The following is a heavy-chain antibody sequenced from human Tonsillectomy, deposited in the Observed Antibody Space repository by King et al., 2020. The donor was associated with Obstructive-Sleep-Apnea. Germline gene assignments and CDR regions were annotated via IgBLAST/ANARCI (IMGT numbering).Heavy chain of an antibody. Sequence: QLQESGPGLVKPSETLSLTCTVSGGSISSSSYYWGWIRQPPGKGVEWIGSIYYGGSTYYNPSLKRRVTISVDTSKNQFSLKLSSVTAADTAVYYCARDRAPFDYWGQGTLVTVSS. D-gene: IGHD3-10*01. CDR3: ARDRAPFDY. CDR2: IYYGGST. J-gene: IGHJ4*02. V-gene: IGHV4-39*07. CDR1: GGSISSSSYY.